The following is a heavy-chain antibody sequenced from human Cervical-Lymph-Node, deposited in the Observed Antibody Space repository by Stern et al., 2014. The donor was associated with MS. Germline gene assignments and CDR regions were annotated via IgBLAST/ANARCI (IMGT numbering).Heavy chain of an antibody. V-gene: IGHV1-69*18. D-gene: IGHD2-2*01. CDR2: IIPMIDTA. J-gene: IGHJ5*02. CDR1: GGTFSTYA. CDR3: ARDLYCNTTSCSS. Sequence: QVQLVQSGAEVKKPGSSVKVSCKASGGTFSTYAISWVRQAPGQGLEWMGTIIPMIDTANYAQNFQGRVTITADESTTTAYLELTSLRSEDTAVYYCARDLYCNTTSCSSWGQGTQVTVSS.